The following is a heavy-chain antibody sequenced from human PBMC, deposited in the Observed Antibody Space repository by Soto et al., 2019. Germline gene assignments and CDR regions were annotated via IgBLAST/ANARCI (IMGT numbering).Heavy chain of an antibody. V-gene: IGHV3-23*01. J-gene: IGHJ4*02. Sequence: GGSLRLSCAASGFTFSRYAMGWVGQAPGKGLEWVSVISGSGGNIHYADSVKGRFTISRDNSKNTLYLQMNSLRVEDTAVYNCATQDFRGTTGTTWGQGTLGTVSS. CDR2: ISGSGGNI. CDR3: ATQDFRGTTGTT. D-gene: IGHD1-1*01. CDR1: GFTFSRYA.